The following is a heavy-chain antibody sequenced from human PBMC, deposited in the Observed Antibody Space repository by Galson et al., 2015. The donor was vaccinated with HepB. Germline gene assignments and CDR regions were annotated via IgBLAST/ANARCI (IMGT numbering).Heavy chain of an antibody. CDR3: ARTGARFGSGCFSWDF. J-gene: IGHJ4*02. Sequence: SVKVSCKASGYAFNVYDIHWLRQAPGQRLEWMGWINGGHDNTRYSQKFQGRVTISTETSASTAYMELSSLRSEDTAIYYCARTGARFGSGCFSWDFWGQGTLVTVSA. CDR1: GYAFNVYD. CDR2: INGGHDNT. V-gene: IGHV1-3*01. D-gene: IGHD3-10*01.